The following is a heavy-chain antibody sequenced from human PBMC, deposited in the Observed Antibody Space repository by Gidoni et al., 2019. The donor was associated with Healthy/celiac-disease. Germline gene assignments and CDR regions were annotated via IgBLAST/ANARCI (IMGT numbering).Heavy chain of an antibody. CDR3: VKVDSSGRWDAFDI. CDR2: ISSNGGST. CDR1: GFTFSSYA. Sequence: EVQLVESGGGLVQPGGSLRLSCSASGFTFSSYAMHWVRQAPGKGLEYVSAISSNGGSTYYADSVKGRFTISRDNSKNTLYLQMSSLRAEDTAVYYCVKVDSSGRWDAFDIWGQGTMVTVSS. V-gene: IGHV3-64D*06. J-gene: IGHJ3*02. D-gene: IGHD6-19*01.